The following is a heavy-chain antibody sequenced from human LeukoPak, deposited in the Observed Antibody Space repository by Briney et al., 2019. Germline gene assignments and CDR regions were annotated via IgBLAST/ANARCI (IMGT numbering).Heavy chain of an antibody. V-gene: IGHV4-34*01. J-gene: IGHJ4*02. Sequence: SETLSLTCAVYGGSLSGSYWSWIRQPPGKGLEWIGEINHSGSANYNPSLKSRVTLSIDKSKNQFSLNLNSVTAADTAVYYCARARRDSGYYKVDYWGPGTLVTVSS. D-gene: IGHD3-3*01. CDR1: GGSLSGSY. CDR3: ARARRDSGYYKVDY. CDR2: INHSGSA.